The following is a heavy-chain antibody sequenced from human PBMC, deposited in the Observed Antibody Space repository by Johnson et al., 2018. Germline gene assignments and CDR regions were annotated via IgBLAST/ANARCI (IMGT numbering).Heavy chain of an antibody. CDR2: ISRTGSPT. CDR1: GFAFSSYA. V-gene: IGHV3-23*04. D-gene: IGHD3-22*01. CDR3: TRGITMMWGSPNAFDV. J-gene: IGHJ3*01. Sequence: VQLVQSGGGVVQPGGSLRLSCAASGFAFSSYAMSWVRQAPGEGLEWVSSISRTGSPTFYADSVKDRFTISRDNSKNTLSLQVNSLRAEDTALYYCTRGITMMWGSPNAFDVWGQGTMVTVSS.